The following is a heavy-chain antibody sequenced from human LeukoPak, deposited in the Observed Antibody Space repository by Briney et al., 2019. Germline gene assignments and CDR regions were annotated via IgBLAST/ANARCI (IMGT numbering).Heavy chain of an antibody. Sequence: PGGSLSLSCAASGFTFSSYAMSWVRQAPGKGLEWVSAISGSGGSTYYADSVKGRFTISRDNSKNTLYLQMNSLRAEDTAVYYCVSSSSRHTLLFDPWGQGTLVTVSS. D-gene: IGHD6-13*01. CDR2: ISGSGGST. CDR1: GFTFSSYA. J-gene: IGHJ5*02. V-gene: IGHV3-23*01. CDR3: VSSSSRHTLLFDP.